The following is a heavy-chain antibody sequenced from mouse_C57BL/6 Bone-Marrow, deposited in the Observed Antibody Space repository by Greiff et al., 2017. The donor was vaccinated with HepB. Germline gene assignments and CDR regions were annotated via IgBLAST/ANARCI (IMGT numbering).Heavy chain of an antibody. V-gene: IGHV5-17*01. CDR3: ARDYDYPWFAY. CDR2: ISSGSSTI. CDR1: GFTFSDYG. Sequence: EVKLVESGGGLVKPGGSLKLSCAASGFTFSDYGMHWVRQAPEKGLEWVAYISSGSSTIDYADTVKGRFTISRDNAKNTLFLQMTSLRSEDTAMYYCARDYDYPWFAYWGQGTLVTVSA. D-gene: IGHD2-4*01. J-gene: IGHJ3*01.